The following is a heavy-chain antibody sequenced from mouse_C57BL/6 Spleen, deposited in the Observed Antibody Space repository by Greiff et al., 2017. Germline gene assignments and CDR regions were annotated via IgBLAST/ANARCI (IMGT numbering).Heavy chain of an antibody. J-gene: IGHJ2*01. D-gene: IGHD2-4*01. CDR3: ARGRLRAPFDY. Sequence: VQLQQPGAELVRPGSSVKLSCKASGYTFTSYWMDWVKQRPGQGLERIGNIYPSDSETHYNQKFKDKATLTVDKSSSTAYMQLSSLTSEDSAVYYCARGRLRAPFDYWGQGTTLTVSS. V-gene: IGHV1-61*01. CDR1: GYTFTSYW. CDR2: IYPSDSET.